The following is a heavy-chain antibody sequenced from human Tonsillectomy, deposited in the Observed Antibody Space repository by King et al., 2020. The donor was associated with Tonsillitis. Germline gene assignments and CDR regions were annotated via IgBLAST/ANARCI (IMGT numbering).Heavy chain of an antibody. V-gene: IGHV4-34*01. CDR2: INHGGTT. CDR1: GGSFSGFY. CDR3: ARDYSSSTRLFDA. J-gene: IGHJ4*02. D-gene: IGHD6-6*01. Sequence: VQLQQWGAGLLKPSETLSLTCGVYGGSFSGFYWSWIRQPPGKGLEWIGEINHGGTTSYNPSLKGRVTILVDTSKNQFSLRLRSVTAADTAVYYCARDYSSSTRLFDAWGQGTLVTVSS.